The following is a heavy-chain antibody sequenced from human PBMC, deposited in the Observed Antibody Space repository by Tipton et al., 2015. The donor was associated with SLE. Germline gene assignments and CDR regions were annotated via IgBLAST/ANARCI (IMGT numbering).Heavy chain of an antibody. CDR3: ANFISDFWSGYCFY. J-gene: IGHJ4*02. CDR2: IRYDGSNK. CDR1: GFTFSSYG. D-gene: IGHD3-3*01. V-gene: IGHV3-30*02. Sequence: GSLRLSCAASGFTFSSYGMHWVRQAPGKGLEWVAFIRYDGSNKYHADSVKGRFTISRDNSKNTLYLQMNSLRAEDTAVYYCANFISDFWSGYCFYWGQGTLVTVSS.